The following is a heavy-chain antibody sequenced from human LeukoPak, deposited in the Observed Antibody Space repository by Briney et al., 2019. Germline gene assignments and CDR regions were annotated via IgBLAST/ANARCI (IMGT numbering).Heavy chain of an antibody. Sequence: GGSLRLSCSASGFSFSDFAMHWLRQAPGKELEYVSSISNDADYAHYAGSVKGRFAISRDNSKNTLDLQMTSLRPEDTAVYYCVRRNSAYDYWGQGTLVTVSS. CDR2: ISNDADYA. D-gene: IGHD5-12*01. J-gene: IGHJ4*02. CDR3: VRRNSAYDY. V-gene: IGHV3-64D*06. CDR1: GFSFSDFA.